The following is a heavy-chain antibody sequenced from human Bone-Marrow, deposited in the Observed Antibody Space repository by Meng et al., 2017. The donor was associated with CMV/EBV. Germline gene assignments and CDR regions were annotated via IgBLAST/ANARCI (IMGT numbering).Heavy chain of an antibody. CDR1: GFTFSSHW. Sequence: GGSLRLSCAASGFTFSSHWMHWVRQAPGKGLVWVSRINSDGSSTSYADSVKGRFTISRDNAKNTLYRQMNSLRAEDTAVYYCAGQGTSSFFDYWGQGTRVTVYS. CDR3: AGQGTSSFFDY. V-gene: IGHV3-74*01. CDR2: INSDGSST. J-gene: IGHJ4*02. D-gene: IGHD2-2*01.